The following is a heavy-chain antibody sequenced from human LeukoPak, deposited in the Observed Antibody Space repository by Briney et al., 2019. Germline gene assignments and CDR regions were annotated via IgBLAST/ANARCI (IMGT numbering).Heavy chain of an antibody. CDR3: AMYGDYGNWFDP. J-gene: IGHJ5*02. CDR1: GYTFTSYG. CDR2: INAGNGNT. Sequence: ASVKVSCKASGYTFTSYGISWVRQAPGQRLEWMGWINAGNGNTKYSQKFQGRVTITRDTSASTAYMELSSLGSEDTAVYYCAMYGDYGNWFDPWGQGTLVTVSS. V-gene: IGHV1-3*01. D-gene: IGHD4-17*01.